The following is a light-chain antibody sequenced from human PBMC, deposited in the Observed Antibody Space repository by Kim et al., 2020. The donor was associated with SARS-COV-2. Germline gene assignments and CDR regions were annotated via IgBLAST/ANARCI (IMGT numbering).Light chain of an antibody. V-gene: IGLV7-46*01. J-gene: IGLJ3*02. Sequence: QAVVTQEPSLTVSPGGTVTLTCESSTGTVTSGHYPYWFQQRPGQTPRTLIYDTNHKQSWTPARFSGSLLGGKAALTVSGAQTDDEAYYYCLLSFGGVRVFGGGTKLTVL. CDR2: DTN. CDR1: TGTVTSGHY. CDR3: LLSFGGVRV.